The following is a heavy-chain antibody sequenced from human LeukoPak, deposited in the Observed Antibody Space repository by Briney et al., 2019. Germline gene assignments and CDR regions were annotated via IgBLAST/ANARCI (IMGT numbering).Heavy chain of an antibody. J-gene: IGHJ3*02. Sequence: GGSLRLSCAASGFTFSSYSMYWVRQAPGKGLEWVSSISSSSSYIYYADSVKGRFTISRDNAKNSLYLQMNSLRAEDTAVYYCARSVSRGYSYGSPDAFDIWGQGTMVTVSS. D-gene: IGHD5-18*01. CDR1: GFTFSSYS. V-gene: IGHV3-21*01. CDR2: ISSSSSYI. CDR3: ARSVSRGYSYGSPDAFDI.